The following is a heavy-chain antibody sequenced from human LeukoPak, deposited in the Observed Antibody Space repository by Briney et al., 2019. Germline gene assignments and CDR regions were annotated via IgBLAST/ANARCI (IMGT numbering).Heavy chain of an antibody. CDR2: IWSDGSNK. D-gene: IGHD1-26*01. J-gene: IGHJ3*02. V-gene: IGHV3-30*18. CDR3: AKPLGPIPAGAFDI. CDR1: GFTFSRYD. Sequence: GRSLRLSCAASGFTFSRYDIHWVRQAPGKGLEWVAVIWSDGSNKNYADSVKGRFTISRDNSKNMVYLQMHSLRPDDTAVYYCAKPLGPIPAGAFDIWGQGTLVTVSS.